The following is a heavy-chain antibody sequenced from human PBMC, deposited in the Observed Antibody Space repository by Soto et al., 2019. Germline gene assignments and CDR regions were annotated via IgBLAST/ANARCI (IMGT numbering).Heavy chain of an antibody. D-gene: IGHD2-21*02. CDR2: ISGSGGRT. V-gene: IGHV3-23*01. Sequence: EVQLLESGGGLVQPGGSLRLSCAASGFTFSSYAMSWVRQAPGKGLEWVSAISGSGGRTYYADSVKGRFTISRDNSKNTLYLQMNSLRAEDTAVYYCAKLFFGVVTASPLGDWGQGTLVTVSS. CDR3: AKLFFGVVTASPLGD. CDR1: GFTFSSYA. J-gene: IGHJ4*02.